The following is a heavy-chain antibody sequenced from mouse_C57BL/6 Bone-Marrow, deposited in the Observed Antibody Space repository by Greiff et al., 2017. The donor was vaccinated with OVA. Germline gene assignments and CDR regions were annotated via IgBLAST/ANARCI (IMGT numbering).Heavy chain of an antibody. CDR1: GYTFTTYP. V-gene: IGHV1-47*01. CDR2: FHPYNDDT. J-gene: IGHJ4*01. CDR3: AKRGPIYYDYDGYAMDY. D-gene: IGHD2-4*01. Sequence: VQLQQSGAELVKPGASVKMSCKASGYTFTTYPIEWMKQNHGKSLEWIGNFHPYNDDTKYNEKFKGKATLTVVKYSSTVYLELSRLTSDDSAVYYCAKRGPIYYDYDGYAMDYWGQGTSVTVSS.